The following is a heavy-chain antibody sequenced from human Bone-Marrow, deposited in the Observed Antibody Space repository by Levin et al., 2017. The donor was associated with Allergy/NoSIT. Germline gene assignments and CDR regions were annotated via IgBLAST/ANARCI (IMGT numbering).Heavy chain of an antibody. V-gene: IGHV4-34*01. Sequence: SETLSLTCAVYGGSFSGYYWSWIRQPPGKGLEWIGEINHSGSTNYNPSLKSRVTISVDTSKNQFSLKLSSVTAADTAVYYCARGMDYWGQGTLVTVSS. J-gene: IGHJ4*02. CDR1: GGSFSGYY. CDR3: ARGMDY. CDR2: INHSGST.